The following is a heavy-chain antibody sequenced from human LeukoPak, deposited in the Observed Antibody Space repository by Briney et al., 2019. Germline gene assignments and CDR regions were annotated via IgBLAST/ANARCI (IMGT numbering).Heavy chain of an antibody. CDR2: IYYSGST. Sequence: SETLSLTCTVSGGSISSSSYYWGWIRQPPGKGLEWVGSIYYSGSTYYNPSLKSRVTISVDTSKNQFSLKLSSVTAADTAVYYCARLRVRGHYMDVWGKGTTVTISS. J-gene: IGHJ6*03. D-gene: IGHD3-10*01. CDR3: ARLRVRGHYMDV. CDR1: GGSISSSSYY. V-gene: IGHV4-39*07.